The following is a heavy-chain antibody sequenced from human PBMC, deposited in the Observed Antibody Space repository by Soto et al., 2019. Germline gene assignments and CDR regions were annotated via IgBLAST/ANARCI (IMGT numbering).Heavy chain of an antibody. CDR2: ITGSGDST. CDR3: AKGSIFDY. Sequence: EVQLLESGGGLVQPGGSLRLSCTASGITFSSYVMTWVRQAPGKGLEWVSAITGSGDSTYYADSVKGRFTVSRDNSKNTLYLTMNSLRDEDTAVYYCAKGSIFDYWGQGTLVTVS. V-gene: IGHV3-23*01. CDR1: GITFSSYV. J-gene: IGHJ4*02.